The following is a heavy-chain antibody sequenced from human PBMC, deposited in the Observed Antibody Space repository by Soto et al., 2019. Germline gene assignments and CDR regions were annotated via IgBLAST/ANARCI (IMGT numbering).Heavy chain of an antibody. Sequence: QVQLMQSGAEVKKPGASVKVSCKASGDTFSDNYIHWLRQAPGQGLEWMGTVNPSGGHTTYSQHFLGRVTMTSDTSTSTLHMELTSLTSEDTAVYYCARGGHVVVVTAALDYWGQGTLVTVSS. CDR2: VNPSGGHT. D-gene: IGHD2-21*02. V-gene: IGHV1-46*01. CDR1: GDTFSDNY. J-gene: IGHJ4*02. CDR3: ARGGHVVVVTAALDY.